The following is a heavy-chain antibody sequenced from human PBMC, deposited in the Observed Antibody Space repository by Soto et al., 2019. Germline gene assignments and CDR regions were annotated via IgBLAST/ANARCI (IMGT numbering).Heavy chain of an antibody. J-gene: IGHJ4*02. D-gene: IGHD3-10*01. CDR2: IYYSGST. Sequence: PSETLSLTCTVSGGSISSGGYYWSWIRQHPGKGLEWIGYIYYSGSTYYNPSLKSRVTISVDTSKNQFSLKLSSVTAADPAVYYCARYGGFGDEYLYYWGQGTLVTVSS. CDR1: GGSISSGGYY. CDR3: ARYGGFGDEYLYY. V-gene: IGHV4-31*03.